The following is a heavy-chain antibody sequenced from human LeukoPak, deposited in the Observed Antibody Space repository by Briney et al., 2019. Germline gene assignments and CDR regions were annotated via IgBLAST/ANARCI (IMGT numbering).Heavy chain of an antibody. CDR2: ISDRDGA. CDR1: GGSISTYY. Sequence: SETLSLTCTVSGGSISTYYWSWIRQSPGKGLEWIGYISDRDGATYNPSLKSRVTMSVDTSKTHFSLKLNSVTAADTAVYYWARLPSHWGQGTLVTVSS. J-gene: IGHJ4*02. CDR3: ARLPSH. V-gene: IGHV4-59*08.